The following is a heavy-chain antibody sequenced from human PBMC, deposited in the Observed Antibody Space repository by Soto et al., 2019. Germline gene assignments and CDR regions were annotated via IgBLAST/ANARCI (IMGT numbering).Heavy chain of an antibody. Sequence: PSETLSLTCTVSGGSISSYYWSGIRQPPGKGLEWIGYIYYSGSTNYNPSLKSRVTISVDTSKNQFSLKLSSVTAADTAVYYCASYYDFWSGSRGGWFDPWGQGTLVTVSS. CDR1: GGSISSYY. D-gene: IGHD3-3*01. CDR2: IYYSGST. V-gene: IGHV4-59*01. CDR3: ASYYDFWSGSRGGWFDP. J-gene: IGHJ5*02.